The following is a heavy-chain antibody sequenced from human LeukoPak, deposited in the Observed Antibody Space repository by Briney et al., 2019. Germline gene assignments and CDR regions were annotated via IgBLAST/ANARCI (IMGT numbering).Heavy chain of an antibody. J-gene: IGHJ2*01. V-gene: IGHV4-59*01. Sequence: SETLSLTCTVSGGSISSYYWSWIRQPPGKGLGWIGYIYYSGSTNYNPSLKSRVTISVDTSKKQFSLKVRSVTAADTAVYYCARRDSPFDLWGRGTLVTVS. CDR2: IYYSGST. CDR3: ARRDSPFDL. CDR1: GGSISSYY. D-gene: IGHD3-22*01.